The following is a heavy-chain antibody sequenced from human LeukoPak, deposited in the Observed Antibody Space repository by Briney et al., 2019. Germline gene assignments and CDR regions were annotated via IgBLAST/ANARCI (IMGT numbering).Heavy chain of an antibody. Sequence: GGSLRLPCAASGFTFSSYAMHWVRQAPGKGLEWVAVISYDGSNKYYADSVKGRFTISRDNSKNTLYLQVHSLRAEDTAVYYCARERYSYGSNWFDPWGQGTLVTVSS. J-gene: IGHJ5*02. CDR1: GFTFSSYA. CDR3: ARERYSYGSNWFDP. V-gene: IGHV3-30-3*01. D-gene: IGHD5-18*01. CDR2: ISYDGSNK.